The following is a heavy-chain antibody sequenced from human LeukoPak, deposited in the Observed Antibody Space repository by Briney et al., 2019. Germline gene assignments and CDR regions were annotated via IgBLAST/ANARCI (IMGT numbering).Heavy chain of an antibody. J-gene: IGHJ4*02. CDR3: ARNLPAADY. V-gene: IGHV3-7*01. D-gene: IGHD2-2*01. CDR1: GFTFSSYW. CDR2: IKQDGSEK. Sequence: GGSLRLSCAAFGFTFSSYWMSWVRQAPGKVLEWVANIKQDGSEKYYVDSVKGRFTISRDNAKNSLYLQMNSLRAEDTAVYYCARNLPAADYWGQGTLVTVSS.